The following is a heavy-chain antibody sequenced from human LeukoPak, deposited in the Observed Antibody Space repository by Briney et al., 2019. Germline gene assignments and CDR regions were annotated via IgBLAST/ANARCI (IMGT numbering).Heavy chain of an antibody. CDR3: ATDRGWRTSGYYLYYFEY. J-gene: IGHJ4*02. V-gene: IGHV3-7*01. CDR2: IKHDGSEK. Sequence: GGSLRLSCAASGFTFSSYSMSWVRQAPGKGLEWVASIKHDGSEKYYVDSVRGRFTISRDNTKNSLYLQMSSLRAEDTAVYYCATDRGWRTSGYYLYYFEYWGQGTLVTFSS. D-gene: IGHD3-3*01. CDR1: GFTFSSYS.